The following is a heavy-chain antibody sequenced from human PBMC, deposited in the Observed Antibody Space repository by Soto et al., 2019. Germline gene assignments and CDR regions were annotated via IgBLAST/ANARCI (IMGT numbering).Heavy chain of an antibody. D-gene: IGHD1-20*01. CDR3: ARQRDNSGAFDI. J-gene: IGHJ3*02. CDR2: IYPGDSDT. V-gene: IGHV5-51*01. CDR1: GYSVTSYW. Sequence: PGESLNISCKGSGYSVTSYWIGLVRQMPGKGLEWMGIIYPGDSDTRYSPSFQGQVTISADRSISTAYLQWSSLKASDTAMYYCARQRDNSGAFDIWGQGTMVTVSS.